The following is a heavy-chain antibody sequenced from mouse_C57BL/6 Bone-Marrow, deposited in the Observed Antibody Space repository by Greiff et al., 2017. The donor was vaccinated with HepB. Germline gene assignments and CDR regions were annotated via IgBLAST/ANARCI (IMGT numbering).Heavy chain of an antibody. Sequence: EVKLLESGGGLVQPKGSLKLSCAASGFSFNTYAMNWVRQAPGKGLEWVASIRSKSNNYATYYADSVKDRFTISSDDSESMLYLQMNNLKTEDTAMYYCVREGGGQLRLSAMDYWGQGTSVTVSS. D-gene: IGHD3-2*02. J-gene: IGHJ4*01. CDR2: IRSKSNNYAT. CDR1: GFSFNTYA. CDR3: VREGGGQLRLSAMDY. V-gene: IGHV10-1*01.